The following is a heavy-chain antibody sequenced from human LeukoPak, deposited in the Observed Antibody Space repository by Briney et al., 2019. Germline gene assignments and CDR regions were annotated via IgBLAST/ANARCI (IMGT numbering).Heavy chain of an antibody. CDR3: ASGYSYGGDY. Sequence: GGSLRLSCAASGFTFSSYWMHWVRQAPGKGLEWVSCISSSGGAIYYADSVRGRFTISRDNAKNSLYLQMNSLRAEDTAAYYCASGYSYGGDYWGQGTLVTVSS. J-gene: IGHJ4*02. V-gene: IGHV3-48*03. D-gene: IGHD5-12*01. CDR2: ISSSGGAI. CDR1: GFTFSSYW.